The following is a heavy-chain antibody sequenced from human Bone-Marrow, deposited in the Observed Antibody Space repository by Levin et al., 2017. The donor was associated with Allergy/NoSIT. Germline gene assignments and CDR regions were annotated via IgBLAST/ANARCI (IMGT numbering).Heavy chain of an antibody. CDR3: ARSRYYGSGSYFQYNWFDP. J-gene: IGHJ5*02. CDR1: GYTFTSYG. Sequence: VASVKVSCKASGYTFTSYGISWVRQAPGQGLEWMGWISAYNGNTNYAQKLQGRVTMTTDTSTSTAYMELRSLRSDDTAVYYCARSRYYGSGSYFQYNWFDPWGQGTLVTVSS. CDR2: ISAYNGNT. V-gene: IGHV1-18*01. D-gene: IGHD3-10*01.